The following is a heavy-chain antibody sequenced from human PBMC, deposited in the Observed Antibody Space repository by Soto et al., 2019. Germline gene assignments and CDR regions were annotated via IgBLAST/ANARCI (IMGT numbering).Heavy chain of an antibody. CDR2: IYYSGST. D-gene: IGHD3-10*01. Sequence: QVQLQESGPGLVKPSQTLSLTCTVSGGSISSGDYYWSWIRQPPGKGLEWIGYIYYSGSTYYNPSLKSRVTIAVDTSRNQFSLKLSSVTAADTAVYYCARDPGPRGVISYYYDGMDVWGQGTTVTVSS. CDR1: GGSISSGDYY. V-gene: IGHV4-30-4*01. CDR3: ARDPGPRGVISYYYDGMDV. J-gene: IGHJ6*02.